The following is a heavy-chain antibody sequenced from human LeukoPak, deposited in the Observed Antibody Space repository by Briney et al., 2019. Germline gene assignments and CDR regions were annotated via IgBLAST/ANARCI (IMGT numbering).Heavy chain of an antibody. Sequence: QSGGSLRLSCAASAFTFSSYAMSWVRQAPGKGLEWVSTISGSGGTTYYADSVKGRFTISRDNSKNTLYLHMNSLRAEDTAVYYCAKDPPKYYDSSGYSVYWGQGTLVTVSS. CDR1: AFTFSSYA. CDR2: ISGSGGTT. J-gene: IGHJ4*02. D-gene: IGHD3-22*01. CDR3: AKDPPKYYDSSGYSVY. V-gene: IGHV3-23*01.